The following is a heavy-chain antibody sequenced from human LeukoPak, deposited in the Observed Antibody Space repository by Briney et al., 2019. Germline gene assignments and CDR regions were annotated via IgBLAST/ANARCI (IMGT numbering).Heavy chain of an antibody. J-gene: IGHJ6*02. V-gene: IGHV4-31*03. CDR3: ARDEKGYSSSSRGFYYGMDV. D-gene: IGHD6-6*01. CDR1: GGSISSGGSY. Sequence: SETLSLTCTVSGGSISSGGSYWSWIRQHPGKGLEWIGYIYYSGSTYYNPSLKSRVTISVDTSKNQFSLKLSSVTAADTAVYYCARDEKGYSSSSRGFYYGMDVWGQGTTVTVSS. CDR2: IYYSGST.